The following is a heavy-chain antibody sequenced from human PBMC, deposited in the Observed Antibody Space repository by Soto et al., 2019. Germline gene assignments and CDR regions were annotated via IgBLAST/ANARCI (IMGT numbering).Heavy chain of an antibody. J-gene: IGHJ4*02. Sequence: SETLSLTCGVYGGSFSGYFWSWIRQPPGKGLEWVGEISHSGSTNFNPSLKSRVTMSLDTSRKHFSLKLSSVTAADTAVYYCARVDYSCSGKPFDYWGQGTRVTVSS. V-gene: IGHV4-34*01. CDR1: GGSFSGYF. D-gene: IGHD3-10*01. CDR3: ARVDYSCSGKPFDY. CDR2: ISHSGST.